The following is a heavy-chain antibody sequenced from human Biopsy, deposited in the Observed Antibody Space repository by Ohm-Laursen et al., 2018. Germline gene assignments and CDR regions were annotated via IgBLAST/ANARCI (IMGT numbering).Heavy chain of an antibody. J-gene: IGHJ5*02. CDR1: GYSFRTYD. D-gene: IGHD6-6*01. Sequence: ASVKVSCKASGYSFRTYDVSWVRQARGQGLEWMGWMIPSSGKTGYAQRFQGRVTLTMNTSISTAYMELSGLRSEDTAVYFCARGYSRRVSIFEASIYWFDTWGQGTLVTVSS. CDR3: ARGYSRRVSIFEASIYWFDT. V-gene: IGHV1-8*01. CDR2: MIPSSGKT.